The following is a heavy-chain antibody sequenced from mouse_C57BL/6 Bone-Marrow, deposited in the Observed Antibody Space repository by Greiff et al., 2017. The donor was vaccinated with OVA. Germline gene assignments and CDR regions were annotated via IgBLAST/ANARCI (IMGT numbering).Heavy chain of an antibody. J-gene: IGHJ4*01. D-gene: IGHD2-3*01. CDR2: IYPGSGST. CDR1: GYTFTSYW. Sequence: QVQLQQPGAELVKPGASVKMSCKASGYTFTSYWITWVKQRPGQGLEWIGDIYPGSGSTNYNEKFKSKATLTVDTSSSTAYMQLSSLTSEDSAVYYCARGGDRYGGYYDAMDYWGQGTSVTVSS. V-gene: IGHV1-55*01. CDR3: ARGGDRYGGYYDAMDY.